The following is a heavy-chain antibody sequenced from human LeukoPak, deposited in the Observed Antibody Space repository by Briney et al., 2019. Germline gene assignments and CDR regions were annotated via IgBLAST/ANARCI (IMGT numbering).Heavy chain of an antibody. CDR3: ARYSSSSGGDYFDY. CDR2: IIPILGIA. V-gene: IGHV1-69*04. D-gene: IGHD6-6*01. Sequence: SVKVSCKASGGTFSSYAISWVRQAPGQGLEWMGRIIPILGIANYAQKFQGRVTITAGKSTSTAYMELSSLRSEDTAVYYCARYSSSSGGDYFDYWGQGTLVTVSS. CDR1: GGTFSSYA. J-gene: IGHJ4*02.